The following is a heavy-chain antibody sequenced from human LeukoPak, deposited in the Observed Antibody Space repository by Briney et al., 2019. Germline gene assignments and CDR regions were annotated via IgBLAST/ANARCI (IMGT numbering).Heavy chain of an antibody. V-gene: IGHV3-23*01. CDR3: AKSVGQGSHYYYYYYMDV. J-gene: IGHJ6*03. Sequence: LTGGSLRLSCAASGFTFSSYAMSWVRQAPGKGLEWVSAISGSGGSTYYADSVKGRFTISRDNSKNTLYLQMNSLRAEDTAVYYCAKSVGQGSHYYYYYYMDVWGKGTTVTVSS. CDR1: GFTFSSYA. CDR2: ISGSGGST. D-gene: IGHD2-15*01.